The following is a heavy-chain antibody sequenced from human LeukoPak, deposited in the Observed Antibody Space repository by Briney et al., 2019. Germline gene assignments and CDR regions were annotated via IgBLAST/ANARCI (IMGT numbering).Heavy chain of an antibody. CDR3: ARDRIAAADY. J-gene: IGHJ4*02. Sequence: GGSLRLSCAASGFTFSSYAMHRVRQAPGKELEWVAVISYDGSNKYYADSVKGRFTISRDNSKNTLYLQMNSLRAEDTAVYYCARDRIAAADYWGQGTLVTVSS. CDR2: ISYDGSNK. CDR1: GFTFSSYA. D-gene: IGHD6-13*01. V-gene: IGHV3-30*04.